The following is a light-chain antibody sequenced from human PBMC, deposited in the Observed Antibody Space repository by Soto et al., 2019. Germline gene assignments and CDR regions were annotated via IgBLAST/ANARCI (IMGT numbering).Light chain of an antibody. CDR2: NAS. Sequence: DIQITQSPSTLSASVADRVTIICRASQSIGSWLAWFQQKPGKAPKVLIYNASNLESGVPSRFSGSGSGTEFTLTSSSLQSDDFATYYCQHNYGTPRTFGQGTKVDIK. V-gene: IGKV1-5*02. CDR3: QHNYGTPRT. J-gene: IGKJ1*01. CDR1: QSIGSW.